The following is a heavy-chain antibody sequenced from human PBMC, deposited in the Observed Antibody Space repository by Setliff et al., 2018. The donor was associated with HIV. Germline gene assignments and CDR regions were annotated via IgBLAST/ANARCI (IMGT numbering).Heavy chain of an antibody. V-gene: IGHV4-30-2*01. Sequence: SETLSLTCTVSGGSITSGIYSWSWIRQPPGKGLEWIGYVYQSGSTYYKPSLKSRVTMSVDRSKNQFSLRIDSVTAADTAVYFCAGDNGANGGPGWLGPWGQGILVTVSS. CDR1: GGSITSGIYS. CDR3: AGDNGANGGPGWLGP. CDR2: VYQSGST. D-gene: IGHD2-8*01. J-gene: IGHJ5*02.